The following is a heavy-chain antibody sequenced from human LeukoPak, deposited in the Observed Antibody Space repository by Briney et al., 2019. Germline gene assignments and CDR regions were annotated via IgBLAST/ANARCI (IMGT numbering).Heavy chain of an antibody. CDR2: MNPKSGDT. CDR3: ARGRYMDV. Sequence: ASVKVSCKTSGYIFIDYEISWVRQAPGQGLEWMGWMNPKSGDTGYEQKFQGRITITRDSSISTVYMELSSLRSEDTDLYYCARGRYMDVWGKGTTVTVSS. V-gene: IGHV1-8*02. J-gene: IGHJ6*03. CDR1: GYIFIDYE.